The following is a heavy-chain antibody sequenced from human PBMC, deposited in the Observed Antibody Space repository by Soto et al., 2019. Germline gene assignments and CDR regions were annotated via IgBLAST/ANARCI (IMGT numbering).Heavy chain of an antibody. V-gene: IGHV3-33*01. CDR1: GFTFSSYG. CDR3: ATLTGQLERN. Sequence: QVQLVESGGGVVQPGRSLRLSCAASGFTFSSYGMHWVRQAPGKGLEWVAVIWYDGSNKYYADSVKGRFTISRDNSKNTLYLQMNSLRAEDTAVYYCATLTGQLERNWGQGTLVTGSS. D-gene: IGHD1-1*01. J-gene: IGHJ4*02. CDR2: IWYDGSNK.